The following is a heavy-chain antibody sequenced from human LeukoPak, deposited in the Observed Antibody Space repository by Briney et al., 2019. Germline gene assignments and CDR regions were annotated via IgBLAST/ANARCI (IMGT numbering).Heavy chain of an antibody. J-gene: IGHJ4*02. D-gene: IGHD3-3*01. CDR1: GFTFSSYS. CDR2: ISSSSSYI. CDR3: AREPSDYDFWSGYYTNYFDY. Sequence: SGGSLRLSCAASGFTFSSYSMNWVRQAPGKGLEWVSSISSSSSYIYYADSVKGRFTISRDNAKNSLYLQMNSLRAEDTAVYYCAREPSDYDFWSGYYTNYFDYWGQGTLVTVSS. V-gene: IGHV3-21*01.